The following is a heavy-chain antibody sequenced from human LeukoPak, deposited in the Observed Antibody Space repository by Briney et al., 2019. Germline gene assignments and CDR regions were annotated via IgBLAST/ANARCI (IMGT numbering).Heavy chain of an antibody. CDR2: IYYRGST. Sequence: PETLSLTCTVSSGSISRHSTGWVRQPPGKGLEWIGCIYYRGSTNYSPSLKSQVTISVDTSKSHFSLKLSSVNAADTAVYYCARDRRRFFPLRAYYYYMDVWGKGTTVTVSS. CDR1: SGSISRHS. D-gene: IGHD3-3*01. V-gene: IGHV4-59*11. CDR3: ARDRRRFFPLRAYYYYMDV. J-gene: IGHJ6*03.